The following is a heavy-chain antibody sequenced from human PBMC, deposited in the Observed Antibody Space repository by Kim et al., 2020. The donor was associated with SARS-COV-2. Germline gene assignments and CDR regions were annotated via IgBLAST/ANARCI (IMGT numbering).Heavy chain of an antibody. J-gene: IGHJ4*02. V-gene: IGHV4-59*09. D-gene: IGHD6-13*01. Sequence: GRTKYHPSLKSRVTISVDTSKNQFYLKLSSVTAADTAVYYCARGPAAGDYWGQGTLVTVSS. CDR3: ARGPAAGDY. CDR2: GRT.